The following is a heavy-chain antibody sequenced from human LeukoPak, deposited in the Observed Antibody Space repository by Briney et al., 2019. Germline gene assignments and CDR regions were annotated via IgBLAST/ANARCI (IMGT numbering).Heavy chain of an antibody. V-gene: IGHV4-34*01. J-gene: IGHJ4*02. D-gene: IGHD3-10*01. Sequence: SETLSLTCAVYGGSFSGYYRSWIRQPPGKGLEWIGEINHSGSTNYNPSLKSRVTISVDTSKNQFSLKLSSVTAADTAVYYCARGPYYGSGSYYNGDFDYWGQGTLVTVSS. CDR1: GGSFSGYY. CDR2: INHSGST. CDR3: ARGPYYGSGSYYNGDFDY.